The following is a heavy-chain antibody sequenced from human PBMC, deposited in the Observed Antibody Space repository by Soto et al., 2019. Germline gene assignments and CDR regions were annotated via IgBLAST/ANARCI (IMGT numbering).Heavy chain of an antibody. CDR2: ISAYNGNT. V-gene: IGHV1-18*01. Sequence: ASVKVSCKASGYTFTSYGISWVRQAPGQGLEWMGWISAYNGNTNYAQKLQGRVTMTTDTSTSTAYMELRSLRSDDTAVYYCAKDPQSQRGLRKWLVKCFWDFSGQGTLVTVSS. CDR3: AKDPQSQRGLRKWLVKCFWDF. CDR1: GYTFTSYG. D-gene: IGHD6-19*01. J-gene: IGHJ4*02.